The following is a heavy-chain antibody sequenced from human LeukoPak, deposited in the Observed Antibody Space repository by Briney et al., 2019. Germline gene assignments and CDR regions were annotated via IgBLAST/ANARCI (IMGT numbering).Heavy chain of an antibody. V-gene: IGHV4-34*01. J-gene: IGHJ6*02. CDR1: GVSINGYY. CDR3: ATQTAHYYGMDV. CDR2: INHSGST. D-gene: IGHD1-14*01. Sequence: SETLSLTCAVSGVSINGYYWTWIRQPPGKGLEWIGEINHSGSTNYNPSLKSRVTISVDTSKNQFSLKLSSVTAADTAVYYCATQTAHYYGMDVWGQGTTVTVSS.